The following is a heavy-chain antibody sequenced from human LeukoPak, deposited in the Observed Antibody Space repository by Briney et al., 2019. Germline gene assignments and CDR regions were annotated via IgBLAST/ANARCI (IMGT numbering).Heavy chain of an antibody. CDR3: ARGYCSGGTCYLVENWLDP. Sequence: ASVKVSCKAAGYTLTAYYIYWVRQAPGQGLEWMGRINPNSGGTDYAQNFQGRVTMTRDTSISTAYMELSRLRSDDTAVYYCARGYCSGGTCYLVENWLDPWGQGTLVTVSS. D-gene: IGHD2-15*01. J-gene: IGHJ5*02. CDR2: INPNSGGT. V-gene: IGHV1-2*06. CDR1: GYTLTAYY.